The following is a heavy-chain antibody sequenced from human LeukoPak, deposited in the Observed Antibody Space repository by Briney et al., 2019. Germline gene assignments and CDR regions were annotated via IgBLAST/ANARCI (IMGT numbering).Heavy chain of an antibody. CDR3: ARSVPTVTTGPLDY. J-gene: IGHJ4*02. Sequence: SETLSLTCTVSGGSISSNNYYWGWIRQPPGKGLEWIGSIYYSGSTYYNPSLKSRVTISVDTSKNQFSLKLSSVTAADTAVYYCARSVPTVTTGPLDYWGQGTLVTVSS. CDR1: GGSISSNNYY. D-gene: IGHD4-17*01. V-gene: IGHV4-39*01. CDR2: IYYSGST.